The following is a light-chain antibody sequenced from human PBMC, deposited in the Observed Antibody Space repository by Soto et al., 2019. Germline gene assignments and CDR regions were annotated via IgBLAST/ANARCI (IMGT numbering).Light chain of an antibody. CDR2: AAS. V-gene: IGKV1-39*01. J-gene: IGKJ2*01. Sequence: DIQMTQSPSSLSASVGDRVTITCRASQSISASLNWYQQKTGKPPKILIYAASSLHGGVPSRFSSSGYGTHIPITINNQQPEDSETYYCTVASSFGHGAKLDIK. CDR1: QSISAS. CDR3: TVASS.